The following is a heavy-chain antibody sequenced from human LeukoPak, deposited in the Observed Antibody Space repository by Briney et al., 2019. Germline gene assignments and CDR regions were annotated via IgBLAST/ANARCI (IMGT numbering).Heavy chain of an antibody. J-gene: IGHJ4*02. D-gene: IGHD3-10*01. V-gene: IGHV1-2*06. CDR2: INPNSGGT. Sequence: ASVKVSCKASGYTFTGYYTHWVRQAPGQELEWMGRINPNSGGTNYAQKFQGRVTMTRDTSISTAYMELSRLRSDDTAVYYCALTGTGVRQLDYWGQGTLVTVSS. CDR1: GYTFTGYY. CDR3: ALTGTGVRQLDY.